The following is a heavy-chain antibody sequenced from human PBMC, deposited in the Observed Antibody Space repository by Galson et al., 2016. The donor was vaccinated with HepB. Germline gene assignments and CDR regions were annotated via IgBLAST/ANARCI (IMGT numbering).Heavy chain of an antibody. D-gene: IGHD6-6*01. J-gene: IGHJ5*02. CDR1: GDSVSSNSAA. V-gene: IGHV6-1*01. CDR2: TYYRSKWYH. CDR3: ASDRPYSSSSWAGNWFDH. Sequence: CAISGDSVSSNSAAWNWIRQSPSRGLEWLGRTYYRSKWYHDYAVSVKSRITIPQDTSKNKFSLQLNSVTPEDTDLDFFASDRPYSSSSWAGNWFDHWGQGTLVTVSS.